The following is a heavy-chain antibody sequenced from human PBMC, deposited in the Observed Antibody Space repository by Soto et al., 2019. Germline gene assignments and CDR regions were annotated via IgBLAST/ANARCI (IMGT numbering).Heavy chain of an antibody. D-gene: IGHD3-10*01. V-gene: IGHV3-7*05. CDR3: ARDLTQLLWFGELSEFDY. Sequence: PGGSLRLSCAASGFTFSSYWMSWVRQAPGKGLEWVANIKQDGSEKYYVDSVKGRFTISRDNAKNSLYLQMNSLRAEDTAVYYCARDLTQLLWFGELSEFDYWGQGTLVTVSS. CDR2: IKQDGSEK. J-gene: IGHJ4*02. CDR1: GFTFSSYW.